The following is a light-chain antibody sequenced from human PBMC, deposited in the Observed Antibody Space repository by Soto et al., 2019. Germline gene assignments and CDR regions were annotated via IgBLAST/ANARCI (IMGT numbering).Light chain of an antibody. CDR2: GNS. Sequence: SVPPQPPSVTVAPGQRVTISCTGSSSNIGAGYDVHWYQQLPGTAPKLLIYGNSNRPSGVPDRFSGSKSGTSASLAITGLQAEDEADYYCQSYDSSLSGSYVFGTGTKVTVL. V-gene: IGLV1-40*01. CDR3: QSYDSSLSGSYV. J-gene: IGLJ1*01. CDR1: SSNIGAGYD.